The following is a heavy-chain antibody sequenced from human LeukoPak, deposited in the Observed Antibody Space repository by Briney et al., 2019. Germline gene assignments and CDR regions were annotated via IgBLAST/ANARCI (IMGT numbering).Heavy chain of an antibody. CDR1: GYTFTSYG. CDR2: ISAYNGNT. Sequence: ASVKVSCKASGYTFTSYGISWVRQAPGQGLEWMGWISAYNGNTNYAQKLQGRVTMTTDTSTSTAYMELSGLTSDDTAMYYCAREVDRSSGSYFGYWGQGTLVTDSS. J-gene: IGHJ4*02. V-gene: IGHV1-18*01. CDR3: AREVDRSSGSYFGY. D-gene: IGHD1-26*01.